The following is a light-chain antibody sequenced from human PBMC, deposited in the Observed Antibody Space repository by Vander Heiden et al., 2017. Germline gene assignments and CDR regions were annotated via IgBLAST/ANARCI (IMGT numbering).Light chain of an antibody. CDR2: AAS. V-gene: IGKV1-39*01. CDR3: HQCESTPRT. J-gene: IGKJ4*01. CDR1: QSISSY. Sequence: DIHTTQSPSSLSASVGDRVTITCRASQSISSYLNWYQQKRGKAPKLLIYAASSLQSGVPRRFSGSGSGTDFTLTISRLKPEDIATYYSHQCESTPRTFGGGTKVEIK.